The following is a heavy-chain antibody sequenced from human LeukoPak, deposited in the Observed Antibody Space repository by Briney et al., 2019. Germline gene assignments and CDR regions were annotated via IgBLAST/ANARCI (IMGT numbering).Heavy chain of an antibody. D-gene: IGHD2-15*01. V-gene: IGHV3-53*01. Sequence: GGSLRLSCAVSGFTVTSNYMTWVRQAPGKGVEWGSVIYSGGSTYYADSVKGRFTISRDNSKNTLYLQMKTLRAEDTAVYYCARDRRYCSGSTCYSGIDYWGQGTMVTVSS. J-gene: IGHJ4*02. CDR2: IYSGGST. CDR1: GFTVTSNY. CDR3: ARDRRYCSGSTCYSGIDY.